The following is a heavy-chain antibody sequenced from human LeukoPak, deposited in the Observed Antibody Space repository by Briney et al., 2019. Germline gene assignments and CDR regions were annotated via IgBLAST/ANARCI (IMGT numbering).Heavy chain of an antibody. V-gene: IGHV4-34*01. CDR3: ARGRKGPWCSSTSCYIYYYYYMDV. J-gene: IGHJ6*03. D-gene: IGHD2-2*02. CDR2: INHSGST. CDR1: GGSFSGYY. Sequence: SETLSLTCAVYGGSFSGYYWSWIRQPPGKGLEWIGEINHSGSTNYNPSLKSRVTISVDTSKNQFSLKLSSMTAADTAVYYCARGRKGPWCSSTSCYIYYYYYMDVWGKGTTVTVSS.